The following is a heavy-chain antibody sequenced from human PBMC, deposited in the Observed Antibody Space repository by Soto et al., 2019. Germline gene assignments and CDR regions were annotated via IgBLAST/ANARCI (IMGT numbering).Heavy chain of an antibody. CDR1: GYSFTSYW. J-gene: IGHJ5*02. Sequence: GESLKISCKGSGYSFTSYWIGWVRQMPGKGLEWMGIIYPGDSDTRYSPSFQGQVTISADKSISTAYLQWSSLKASDTAMYYCARLGIAAAGTPGWFDPWGQGTLVTVSS. CDR3: ARLGIAAAGTPGWFDP. D-gene: IGHD6-13*01. CDR2: IYPGDSDT. V-gene: IGHV5-51*01.